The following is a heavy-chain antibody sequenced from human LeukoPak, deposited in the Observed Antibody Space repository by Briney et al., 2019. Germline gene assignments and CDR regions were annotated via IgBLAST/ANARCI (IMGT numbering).Heavy chain of an antibody. V-gene: IGHV3-23*01. J-gene: IGHJ4*02. CDR3: AKGRAWWTYDFDS. CDR1: GFTFSRYD. Sequence: PGGSLRLSCAASGFTFSRYDMPWVRRAPGKGLEWVSTIGDSGDKSYYPDSVKGRFTISRDLSKDTLFLEMHNLRAEDTAVYYCAKGRAWWTYDFDSWGQGTLVTVSS. D-gene: IGHD3-16*01. CDR2: IGDSGDKS.